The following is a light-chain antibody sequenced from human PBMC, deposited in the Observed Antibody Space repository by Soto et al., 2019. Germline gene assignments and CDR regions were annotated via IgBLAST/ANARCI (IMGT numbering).Light chain of an antibody. CDR3: NSYAGSKDREV. V-gene: IGLV2-8*01. CDR2: EIS. J-gene: IGLJ2*01. Sequence: QSVLTQPPSASGSPGQSVTISCTGTSSDVGGYNYVSWYQQHPGKAPKLMIYEISKRPSGVPDRFSGSTCGNTASLTVSALHAEDAEDYYGNSYAGSKDREVFGGGTKLTVL. CDR1: SSDVGGYNY.